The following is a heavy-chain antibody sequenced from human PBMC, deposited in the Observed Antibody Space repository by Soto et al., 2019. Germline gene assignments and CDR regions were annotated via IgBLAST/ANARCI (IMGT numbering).Heavy chain of an antibody. V-gene: IGHV3-30-3*01. CDR3: ASLEDTAMAGDAFDI. J-gene: IGHJ3*02. Sequence: QVQLVESGGGVVQPGRSLRLSCAASGFTFSSYAMHWVCQAPGKGLEWVAVISYDGSNKYYADSVKGRFTISRDNSKNTLYLQMNSLRAEDTAVYYCASLEDTAMAGDAFDIWGQGTMVTVSS. CDR1: GFTFSSYA. CDR2: ISYDGSNK. D-gene: IGHD5-18*01.